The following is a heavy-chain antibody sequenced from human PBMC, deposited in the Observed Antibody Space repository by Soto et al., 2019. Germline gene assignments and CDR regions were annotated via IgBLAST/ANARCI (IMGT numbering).Heavy chain of an antibody. V-gene: IGHV4-59*08. CDR1: GGSISSYY. Sequence: EPLSLTCTVSGGSISSYYWSWIRQPPGKGLEWIGYIYYSASTNYSPSLKSRVTISVDTSKNQFSLNLSSVTAADTAVYYCARHLPYCGGDCYSLDYWGQGTLVTVSS. J-gene: IGHJ4*02. CDR2: IYYSAST. D-gene: IGHD2-21*02. CDR3: ARHLPYCGGDCYSLDY.